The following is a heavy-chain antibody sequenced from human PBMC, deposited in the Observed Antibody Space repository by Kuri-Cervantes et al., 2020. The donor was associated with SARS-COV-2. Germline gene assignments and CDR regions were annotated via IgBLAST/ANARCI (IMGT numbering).Heavy chain of an antibody. D-gene: IGHD5-18*01. CDR3: ARTRIQLDAFDI. V-gene: IGHV2-5*01. J-gene: IGHJ3*02. CDR1: GFSLSTSGVG. CDR2: IYWNDDK. Sequence: SGPTLVKPTQTLALTCTFSGFSLSTSGVGVGWIRQPPGKALEWLALIYWNDDKRYSPSLKSRLTTTKDTSKNQVVLTMTNMDPVDTATYYYARTRIQLDAFDIWGQGTMVTVSS.